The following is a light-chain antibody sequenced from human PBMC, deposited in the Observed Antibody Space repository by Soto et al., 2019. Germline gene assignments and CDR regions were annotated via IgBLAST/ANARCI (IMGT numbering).Light chain of an antibody. V-gene: IGLV2-14*01. CDR2: EVS. CDR3: SSFTSSRIYV. J-gene: IGLJ1*01. Sequence: QSALTQPASVSGSPGQSITISCAGTSSDVGTYNYVSWFQLHPGKAPKLMLYEVSNRPSGISSRFSGSKSGNTASLTISGLQAEDEADYFCSSFTSSRIYVFGTGTKVTV. CDR1: SSDVGTYNY.